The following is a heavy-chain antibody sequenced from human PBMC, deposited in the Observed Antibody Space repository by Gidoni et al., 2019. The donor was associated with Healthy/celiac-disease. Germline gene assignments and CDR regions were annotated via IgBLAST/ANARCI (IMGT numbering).Heavy chain of an antibody. J-gene: IGHJ4*02. D-gene: IGHD4-17*01. CDR2: ISYDGSNK. CDR3: ARESPTVTTSLLDY. CDR1: GFTCSSYA. Sequence: QVQLVESGGGGVQPGRSLRLSCAASGFTCSSYAMHWVRQAPGKGLEWLAVISYDGSNKYYADSVKGRFTISRDNSKNTLYLQMNSLRAEDTAVYYCARESPTVTTSLLDYWGQGTLVTVSS. V-gene: IGHV3-30-3*01.